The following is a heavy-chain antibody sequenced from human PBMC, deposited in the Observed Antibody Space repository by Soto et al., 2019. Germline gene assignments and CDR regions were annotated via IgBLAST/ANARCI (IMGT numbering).Heavy chain of an antibody. CDR2: IWYDGSNK. Sequence: QVQLVESGGGVVQPGRSLRLSCAASGFTFSSYGMHWVRQAPGKGLEWVAVIWYDGSNKYYADSVKGRFTISRDNSKNTLYLQMNSLRAEDTAVYYCARVGGPMRPYYGMDVWGQGTTVTVSS. CDR1: GFTFSSYG. J-gene: IGHJ6*02. CDR3: ARVGGPMRPYYGMDV. D-gene: IGHD3-22*01. V-gene: IGHV3-33*01.